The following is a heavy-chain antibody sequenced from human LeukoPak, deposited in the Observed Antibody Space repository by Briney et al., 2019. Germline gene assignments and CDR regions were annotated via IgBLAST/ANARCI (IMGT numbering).Heavy chain of an antibody. CDR2: IYYSGST. J-gene: IGHJ4*02. D-gene: IGHD3-10*01. CDR3: ARGPLLWFGEEKAPNFDY. Sequence: PSETLSLTCTVSGGSISSSSYYWGWIRQPPGKGLEWIGSIYYSGSTYYNPSLKSRVTISVDTSKNQFSLKLSSVTAADTAVYYCARGPLLWFGEEKAPNFDYWGQGTLVTVSS. V-gene: IGHV4-39*07. CDR1: GGSISSSSYY.